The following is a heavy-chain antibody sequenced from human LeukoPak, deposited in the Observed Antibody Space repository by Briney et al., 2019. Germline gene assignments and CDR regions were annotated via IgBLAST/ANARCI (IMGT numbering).Heavy chain of an antibody. D-gene: IGHD7-27*01. J-gene: IGHJ4*02. CDR3: ASQTGGYPYFDY. CDR2: ISAYNGNT. CDR1: GYTFTSYG. Sequence: ASVKVSCKASGYTFTSYGISWVRQAPGQGLEWLGWISAYNGNTNYAQKLQGRVTMTTDTSTSTAYMELRSLRSDDTAVYYCASQTGGYPYFDYWGQGTLVTVSS. V-gene: IGHV1-18*01.